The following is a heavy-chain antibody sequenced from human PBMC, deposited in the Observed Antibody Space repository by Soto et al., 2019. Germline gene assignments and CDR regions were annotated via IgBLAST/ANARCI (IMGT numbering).Heavy chain of an antibody. J-gene: IGHJ6*02. CDR2: IYPGDSDT. CDR3: ARTESGYSYGFDDV. Sequence: GESLQISCNGSGYSFTSCCIGWVRQMPGKGLEWMGIIYPGDSDTRYSPSFQGQVTISSDKSISTAYLQWSSLKASDTAMYYCARTESGYSYGFDDVWGQGTTVTVSS. D-gene: IGHD5-18*01. CDR1: GYSFTSCC. V-gene: IGHV5-51*01.